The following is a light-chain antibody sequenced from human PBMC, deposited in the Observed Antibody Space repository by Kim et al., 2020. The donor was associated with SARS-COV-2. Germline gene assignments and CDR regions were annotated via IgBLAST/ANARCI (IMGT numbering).Light chain of an antibody. CDR1: QSIRND. J-gene: IGKJ4*01. CDR2: GAS. Sequence: ASVGDRVTITCRASQSIRNDVGWYQQKPGKAPKGLIFGASTLQGGVPSRFSGSGSGTEFTLTISSLQPEDFATYYCQQFNTYPLTFGGGTKVDIK. V-gene: IGKV1-17*01. CDR3: QQFNTYPLT.